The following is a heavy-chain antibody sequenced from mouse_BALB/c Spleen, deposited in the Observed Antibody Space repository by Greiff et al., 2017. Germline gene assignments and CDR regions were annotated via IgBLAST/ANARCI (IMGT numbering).Heavy chain of an antibody. V-gene: IGHV5-6-5*01. Sequence: EVKLQESGGGLVKPGGSLKLSCAASGFTLSSYAMSWVRQTPEKRLEWVASISSGGSTYYPDSVKGRFTISRDNARNILYLQMSSLRSEDTAMYYCARDRYGSSGYWYFDVWGAGTTVTVSS. CDR2: ISSGGST. CDR1: GFTLSSYA. CDR3: ARDRYGSSGYWYFDV. D-gene: IGHD1-1*01. J-gene: IGHJ1*01.